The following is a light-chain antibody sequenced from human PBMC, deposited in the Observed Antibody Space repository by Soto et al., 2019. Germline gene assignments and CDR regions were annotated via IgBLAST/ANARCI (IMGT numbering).Light chain of an antibody. J-gene: IGLJ3*02. Sequence: QSALTQPASVSGSPGQSITISCTGTSSDIGGYKYVSWYQHHPGKVPQLIIYEVSNRPSGVSNRFSGSKSGNTASLTISGLQAEDEADYYCSSYTSSSTRVFGGGTKLTVL. CDR1: SSDIGGYKY. V-gene: IGLV2-14*01. CDR2: EVS. CDR3: SSYTSSSTRV.